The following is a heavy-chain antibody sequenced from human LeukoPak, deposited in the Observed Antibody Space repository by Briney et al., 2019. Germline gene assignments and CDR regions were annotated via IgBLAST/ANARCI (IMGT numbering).Heavy chain of an antibody. CDR1: GFTFSGSA. Sequence: PGGSLRLSCAASGFTFSGSAMHWVRQASGKGLEWVGRIRSKANSYATAYAASVKGRFTISRDDSKNTAYLQMNSLKTEDTAVYYCTRLDCSSTSCSDYWGQETLVTVSS. V-gene: IGHV3-73*01. D-gene: IGHD2-2*01. CDR3: TRLDCSSTSCSDY. CDR2: IRSKANSYAT. J-gene: IGHJ4*02.